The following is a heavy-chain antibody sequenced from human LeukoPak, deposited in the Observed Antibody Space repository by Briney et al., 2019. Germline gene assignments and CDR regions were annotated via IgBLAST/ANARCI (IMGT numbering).Heavy chain of an antibody. J-gene: IGHJ4*02. Sequence: GGSLRLSCAASGFTFSSYAMSWVRQAPGKGLEWVSAISGSGGSTYYADSVKGRFTISRDNSKNTLYLQMNSLRAEDTPVYYCAASGYYGDYDYWGQGTLVTVSS. CDR3: AASGYYGDYDY. V-gene: IGHV3-23*01. CDR2: ISGSGGST. CDR1: GFTFSSYA. D-gene: IGHD4-17*01.